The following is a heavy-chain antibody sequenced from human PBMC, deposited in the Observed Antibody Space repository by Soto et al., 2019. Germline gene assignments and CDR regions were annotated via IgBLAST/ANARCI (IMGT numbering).Heavy chain of an antibody. Sequence: PGGSLRLSCAASGFTFSSYAMHWVRQAPGKGLEWVAVISYDGSNKYYADSVKGRFTISRDNSKNTLYLQMNSLRAEDTAVYYFARAFGGILLPYYFDYWGQGTLVTVSS. CDR3: ARAFGGILLPYYFDY. CDR2: ISYDGSNK. J-gene: IGHJ4*02. D-gene: IGHD3-3*01. V-gene: IGHV3-30-3*01. CDR1: GFTFSSYA.